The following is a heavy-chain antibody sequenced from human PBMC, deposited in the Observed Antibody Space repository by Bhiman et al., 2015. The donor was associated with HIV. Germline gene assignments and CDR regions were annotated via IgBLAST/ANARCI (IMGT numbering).Heavy chain of an antibody. CDR2: INWNGGST. D-gene: IGHD4-17*01. CDR1: GFTFDDYG. CDR3: ARDIRDDYGYYYYMDV. J-gene: IGHJ6*03. Sequence: EVQLVESGGGVVRPGGSLRLSCAASGFTFDDYGMSWVRQAPGKGLEWVSGINWNGGSTGYADSVKGRFTISRDNAKNSLYLQMNSPRAEDTALYYCARDIRDDYGYYYYMDVWGKGTTVTVSS. V-gene: IGHV3-20*04.